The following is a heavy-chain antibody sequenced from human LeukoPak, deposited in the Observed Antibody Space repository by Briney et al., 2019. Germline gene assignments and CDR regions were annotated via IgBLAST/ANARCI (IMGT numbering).Heavy chain of an antibody. CDR1: GFTFSTYS. D-gene: IGHD2/OR15-2a*01. CDR3: ARSNYDSTTFYYHLDL. Sequence: PGGSLRLSCAASGFTFSTYSMNWVRQAPGKGLEWVSSISPSSSYIYYADSVRGRFTISRDNAKNSLYLQMNSLSAEDTAVYYCARSNYDSTTFYYHLDLWGQGTLVTVSS. CDR2: ISPSSSYI. V-gene: IGHV3-21*01. J-gene: IGHJ5*02.